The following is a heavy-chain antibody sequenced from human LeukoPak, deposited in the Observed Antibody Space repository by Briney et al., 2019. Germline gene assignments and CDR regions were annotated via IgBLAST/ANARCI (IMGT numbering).Heavy chain of an antibody. CDR2: IYHSGST. Sequence: SETLSLTCTVSGYSISSGYYWGWIRQPPGKGLEWIGSIYHSGSTYYNPSLKSRVTISVDTSKNQFSLKLSSVTAADTAVYYCARLAIYGSGSYSYWGQGTLVTVSS. CDR3: ARLAIYGSGSYSY. J-gene: IGHJ4*02. CDR1: GYSISSGYY. V-gene: IGHV4-38-2*02. D-gene: IGHD3-10*01.